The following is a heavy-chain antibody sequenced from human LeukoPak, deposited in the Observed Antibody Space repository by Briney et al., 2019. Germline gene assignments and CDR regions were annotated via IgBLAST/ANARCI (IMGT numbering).Heavy chain of an antibody. V-gene: IGHV3-48*01. Sequence: PGGSLRLSCAASGFTFSSYSMNWVRQAPGKGLEWVSYISSSSSTIYYADSVKGRFTISRDNAKNSLYLQMNSLRAEDTAVYYCARGLGSGRHAFDIWGLGTMVTVSS. CDR3: ARGLGSGRHAFDI. D-gene: IGHD3-10*01. CDR2: ISSSSSTI. CDR1: GFTFSSYS. J-gene: IGHJ3*02.